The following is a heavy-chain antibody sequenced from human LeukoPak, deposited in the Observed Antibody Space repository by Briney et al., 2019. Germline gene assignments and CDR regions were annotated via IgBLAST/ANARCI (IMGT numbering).Heavy chain of an antibody. V-gene: IGHV3-23*01. Sequence: GGSLRLSCAASGFTFSSYAMSWVRQAPGKGLEWVSAISGSGGSTYYADSVKGRFTISRDNAKNSLFLQMNSLRAEDTAVYYCARSGKYPDYWGQGTLVTVSS. CDR1: GFTFSSYA. J-gene: IGHJ4*02. CDR2: ISGSGGST. CDR3: ARSGKYPDY. D-gene: IGHD1-26*01.